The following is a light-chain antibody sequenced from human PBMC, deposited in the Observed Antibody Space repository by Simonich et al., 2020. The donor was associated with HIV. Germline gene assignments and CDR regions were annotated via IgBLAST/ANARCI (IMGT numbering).Light chain of an antibody. CDR3: QQYYSTPPIT. V-gene: IGKV4-1*01. Sequence: DIVMTQSPDSLAVSLGERATINCKSSQSALYSSNNKNYLAWYQQKPGPTPKLLIYWASTRESGVPDRFSGSGSGTDFTLTISSLQAEDVAVYYCQQYYSTPPITFGGGTKVEIK. J-gene: IGKJ4*01. CDR2: WAS. CDR1: QSALYSSNNKNY.